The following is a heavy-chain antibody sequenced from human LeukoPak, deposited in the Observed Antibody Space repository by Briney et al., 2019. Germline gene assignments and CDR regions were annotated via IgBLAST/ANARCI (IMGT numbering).Heavy chain of an antibody. J-gene: IGHJ4*02. CDR1: GGSMSPYH. V-gene: IGHV4-59*12. Sequence: SETLFLTCTVSGGSMSPYHWGWIRQPPGKGLEWTGYIYYSGSTNYNPSLKSRVTISVDTSKNQFPLKLSSVTAADTAIYYCARAVSGRFDYWGQGTLVTVSS. CDR2: IYYSGST. D-gene: IGHD6-19*01. CDR3: ARAVSGRFDY.